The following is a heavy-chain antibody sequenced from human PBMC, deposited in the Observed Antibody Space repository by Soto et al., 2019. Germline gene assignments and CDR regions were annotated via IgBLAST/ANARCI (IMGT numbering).Heavy chain of an antibody. CDR3: ARERIAAV. CDR1: GGSIYNYY. Sequence: PSETLSLTSTVSGGSIYNYYWSWIRQPPGKGLEWIGYIYYSGSTNFNPSLKSRLTMSVDTSKNQFSLTLSSVTAADTAVYYCARERIAAVWGQGTTVTVSS. D-gene: IGHD6-25*01. CDR2: IYYSGST. V-gene: IGHV4-59*01. J-gene: IGHJ6*02.